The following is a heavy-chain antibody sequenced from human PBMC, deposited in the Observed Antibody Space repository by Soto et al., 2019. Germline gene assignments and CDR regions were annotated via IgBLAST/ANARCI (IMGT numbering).Heavy chain of an antibody. V-gene: IGHV3-23*01. D-gene: IGHD3-10*01. Sequence: EVQLLESGGGLVQPGGSLRLSCAASGFTFSSYAMSWVRQAPGKGLEWVSAISGSGGSTYYADSVKGRFTISRDNSKNTLYRQMNSLRAADTAVYDCAKARPPNIRGPSDGAGMDVWGQGTTVTVSS. CDR1: GFTFSSYA. J-gene: IGHJ6*02. CDR2: ISGSGGST. CDR3: AKARPPNIRGPSDGAGMDV.